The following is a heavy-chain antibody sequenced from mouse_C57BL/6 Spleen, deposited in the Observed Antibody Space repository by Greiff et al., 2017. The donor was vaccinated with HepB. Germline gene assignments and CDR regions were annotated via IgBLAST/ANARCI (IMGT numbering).Heavy chain of an antibody. Sequence: VQLQQSGAELVRPGTSVKVSCKASGYAFTNYLIEWVKQRPGQGLEWIGVINPGSGGTNYNEKFKGKATLTADKSSSTAYMQLSSLTSEDSAVYFYARRRDGYYEGYYAMDYWGQGTSVTVSS. V-gene: IGHV1-54*01. D-gene: IGHD2-3*01. CDR1: GYAFTNYL. J-gene: IGHJ4*01. CDR3: ARRRDGYYEGYYAMDY. CDR2: INPGSGGT.